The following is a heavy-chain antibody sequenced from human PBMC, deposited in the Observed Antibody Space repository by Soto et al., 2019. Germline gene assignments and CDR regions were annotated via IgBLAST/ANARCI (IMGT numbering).Heavy chain of an antibody. CDR3: AKVKYSGYDFDTYYYGMDV. CDR2: ISYDGSNK. Sequence: GGSLRLSCAASGFTFSSYGMHWVRQAPGKGLEWVAVISYDGSNKYYADSVKGRFTISRDNSKNTLYLQMNSLRAEDTAVYYCAKVKYSGYDFDTYYYGMDVWGQGTTVTVSS. J-gene: IGHJ6*02. CDR1: GFTFSSYG. V-gene: IGHV3-30*18. D-gene: IGHD5-12*01.